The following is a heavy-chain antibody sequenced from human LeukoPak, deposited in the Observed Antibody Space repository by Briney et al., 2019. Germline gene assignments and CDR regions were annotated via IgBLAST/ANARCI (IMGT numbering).Heavy chain of an antibody. J-gene: IGHJ4*02. Sequence: GSLRLSCAASGFTFSSYAMCCVRQAPGKGLEWVSAISGSGGSTYYADSVKGRFTISRDNSKNTLYLQMNSLRAEDTAVYYCAKELAVAGSIDYWGQGTLVTVSS. CDR2: ISGSGGST. D-gene: IGHD6-19*01. CDR3: AKELAVAGSIDY. CDR1: GFTFSSYA. V-gene: IGHV3-23*01.